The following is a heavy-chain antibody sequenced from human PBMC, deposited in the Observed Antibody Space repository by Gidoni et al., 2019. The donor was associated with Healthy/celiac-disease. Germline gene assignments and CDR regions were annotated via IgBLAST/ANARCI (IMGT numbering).Heavy chain of an antibody. CDR1: GGSISSYY. Sequence: QVQLQESGPGLVKPSETLSLTCTVSGGSISSYYWRWIRQPPGKGLEWIGYIYYSGSTNYNPSLKSRVTISVDTSKNQFSLKLSSVTAADTAVYYCARRDYYDSSGGFDPWGQGTLVTVSS. D-gene: IGHD3-22*01. V-gene: IGHV4-59*08. CDR3: ARRDYYDSSGGFDP. CDR2: IYYSGST. J-gene: IGHJ5*02.